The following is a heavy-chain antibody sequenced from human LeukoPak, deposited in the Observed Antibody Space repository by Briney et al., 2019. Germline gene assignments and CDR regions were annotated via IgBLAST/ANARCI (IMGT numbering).Heavy chain of an antibody. V-gene: IGHV3-21*01. Sequence: GGSLRLSCAASGFTVSSNYVSWVRQAPGKGLEWVSFISTSGDYVYYADSVKGRFTISRDSAQNSLYLQMNSLRAEDTGVYYCAGDGCTSTTCYTSWFDPWGQGTLVTVSS. CDR1: GFTVSSNY. CDR2: ISTSGDYV. J-gene: IGHJ5*02. D-gene: IGHD2-2*01. CDR3: AGDGCTSTTCYTSWFDP.